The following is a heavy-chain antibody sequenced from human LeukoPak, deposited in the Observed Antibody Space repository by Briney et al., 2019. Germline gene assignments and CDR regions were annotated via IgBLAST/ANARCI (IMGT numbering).Heavy chain of an antibody. CDR3: ARGPPDCSSTSCYAFDAFDI. CDR1: GGSISITSYY. Sequence: SETLSLTCTVSGGSISITSYYWGWIRQPPGKGLEWIGSMYSSGSTYYNPSLKSRVTISVDTSKNQFSLKLGSVTAADTAVYYCARGPPDCSSTSCYAFDAFDIWGQGTMVTVSS. V-gene: IGHV4-39*07. CDR2: MYSSGST. J-gene: IGHJ3*02. D-gene: IGHD2-2*01.